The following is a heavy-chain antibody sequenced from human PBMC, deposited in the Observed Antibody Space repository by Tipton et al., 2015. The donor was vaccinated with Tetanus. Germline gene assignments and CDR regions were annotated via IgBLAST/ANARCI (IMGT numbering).Heavy chain of an antibody. J-gene: IGHJ4*02. D-gene: IGHD3-16*01. CDR1: GFTVTNEY. CDR2: ISGSGGST. CDR3: AKGGTIMIWNYYFDS. Sequence: SLRLSCVVSGFTVTNEYMSWLRQAPGKGLEWVSGISGSGGSTYYADSVKGRFTISRDNSKNTLYLQMNSLRAEDTTVYYCAKGGTIMIWNYYFDSWGQGTLVTVSS. V-gene: IGHV3-23*01.